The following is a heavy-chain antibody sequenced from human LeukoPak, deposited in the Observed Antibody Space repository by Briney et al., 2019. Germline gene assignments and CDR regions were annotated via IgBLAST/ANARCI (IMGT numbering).Heavy chain of an antibody. CDR3: ARGPSVLGAIDN. J-gene: IGHJ4*02. CDR2: INNDGSIT. D-gene: IGHD3-10*01. CDR1: GFIFSRYW. V-gene: IGHV3-74*01. Sequence: GGSLRLSCAASGFIFSRYWMHWVRQAPGKELVWVSRINNDGSITNSADSVKGRFTISRDNAKDTPYLQMDSLRAEDTAIYYCARGPSVLGAIDNWGQGTLVAVSS.